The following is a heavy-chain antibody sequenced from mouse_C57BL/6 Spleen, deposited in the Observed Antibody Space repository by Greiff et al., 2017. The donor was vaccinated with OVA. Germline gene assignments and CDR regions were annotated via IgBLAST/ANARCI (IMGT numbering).Heavy chain of an antibody. Sequence: VQLQQSGPELVKPGASVKISCKASGYAFSSSWMNWVKQRPGKGLEWIGRIYPGDGDTNYNGKFKGKATLTADKSSSTAYMQLSSLTSEDSAFYFCARQIYDCYLWFAYWGQGTLVTVSA. CDR2: IYPGDGDT. D-gene: IGHD2-3*01. V-gene: IGHV1-82*01. J-gene: IGHJ3*01. CDR3: ARQIYDCYLWFAY. CDR1: GYAFSSSW.